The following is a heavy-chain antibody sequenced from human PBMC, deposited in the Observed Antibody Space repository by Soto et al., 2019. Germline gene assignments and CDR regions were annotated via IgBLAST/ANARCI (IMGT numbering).Heavy chain of an antibody. Sequence: GGSLRLSCAASGFTFSSYAMSWVRQAPGKGLEWVSAISGSGGSTYYADSVKGRFTISRDNSKNTLYLQMNSLRAEDTAVYYSAKDLQTYYYDSSGSGPFDYWGQGTLVTVSS. D-gene: IGHD3-22*01. CDR1: GFTFSSYA. V-gene: IGHV3-23*01. J-gene: IGHJ4*02. CDR3: AKDLQTYYYDSSGSGPFDY. CDR2: ISGSGGST.